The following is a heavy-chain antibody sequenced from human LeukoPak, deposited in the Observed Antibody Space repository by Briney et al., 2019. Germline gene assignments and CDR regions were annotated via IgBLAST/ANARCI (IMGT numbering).Heavy chain of an antibody. CDR1: GFTFSSYA. V-gene: IGHV3-23*01. J-gene: IGHJ4*02. Sequence: GGSLRLSCAASGFTFSSYAMSWVRQAPGKGLEWVSAISGSGGSTYYADSVKGRFTIPRDNSKNTLYLQMNSLRAEDTAVYYCAKGGYCSGGSCYYFDYWGQGTLVTVSS. CDR3: AKGGYCSGGSCYYFDY. D-gene: IGHD2-15*01. CDR2: ISGSGGST.